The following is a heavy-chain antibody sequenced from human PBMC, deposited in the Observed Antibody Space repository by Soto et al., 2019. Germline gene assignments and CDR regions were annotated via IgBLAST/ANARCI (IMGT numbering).Heavy chain of an antibody. Sequence: SPPTPVNPTQTLTLTCTFSGFSLSTTGMCVSWVRQPPGKALEWLALIDWADDKYYSTSLKTRLTISKDTSKNQVVLTMTNVEPVDTATYFWSRAVGGFTYGYPDYWGQGTLVTVSS. J-gene: IGHJ4*02. CDR1: GFSLSTTGMC. CDR2: IDWADDK. D-gene: IGHD5-18*01. V-gene: IGHV2-70*20. CDR3: SRAVGGFTYGYPDY.